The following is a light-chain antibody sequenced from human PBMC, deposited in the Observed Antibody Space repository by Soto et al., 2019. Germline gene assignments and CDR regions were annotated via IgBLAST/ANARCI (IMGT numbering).Light chain of an antibody. J-gene: IGKJ1*01. Sequence: EIVMTQSPVTLSVSPGDRATLSCRASQSVGINLAWYQQKPGQAPRLLIYGASSRATGIPDRFSGSGSGTDFTLTISRLEPEDFAVYYCQHYGSSPETFGQGTKGDIK. CDR2: GAS. CDR1: QSVGIN. CDR3: QHYGSSPET. V-gene: IGKV3-20*01.